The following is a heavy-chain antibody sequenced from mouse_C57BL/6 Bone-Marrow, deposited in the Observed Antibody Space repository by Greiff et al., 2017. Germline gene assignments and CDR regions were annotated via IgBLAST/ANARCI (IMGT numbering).Heavy chain of an antibody. CDR1: GYTFTSYD. V-gene: IGHV1-85*01. J-gene: IGHJ1*03. D-gene: IGHD1-1*01. CDR3: ASDDGSSPYWYFDV. Sequence: VQLQQSGPELVKPGASVKLSCKASGYTFTSYDINWVKQRPGQGLEWIGWIYPRDGSTKYNEKFKGKATLTVDTSSSTAYMELRSLTSEDSAVYFWASDDGSSPYWYFDVWGTGTTVTVSS. CDR2: IYPRDGST.